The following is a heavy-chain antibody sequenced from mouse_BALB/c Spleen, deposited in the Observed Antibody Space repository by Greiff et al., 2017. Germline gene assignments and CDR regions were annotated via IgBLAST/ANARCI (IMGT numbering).Heavy chain of an antibody. V-gene: IGHV1S34*01. CDR1: GYSFTGYY. J-gene: IGHJ2*01. CDR2: ISCYNGAT. Sequence: LVKTGASVKISCKASGYSFTGYYMHWVKQSHGKSLEWIGYISCYNGATSYNQKFKGKATFTVDTSSSTAYMQFNSLTSEDSAVYYCARGDTTANYFDYWGQGTTLTVSS. D-gene: IGHD1-2*01. CDR3: ARGDTTANYFDY.